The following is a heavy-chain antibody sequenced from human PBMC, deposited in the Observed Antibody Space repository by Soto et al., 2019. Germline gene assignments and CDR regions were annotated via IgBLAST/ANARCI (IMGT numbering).Heavy chain of an antibody. V-gene: IGHV4-61*01. CDR1: GDSVSSGSYY. J-gene: IGHJ4*02. CDR2: IYYSGST. CDR3: ASYDVLAAYYY. Sequence: SETLSLTCTVSGDSVSSGSYYWSWMRQSPGKGLEWIGYIYYSGSTNYNPSLKSRVTISVDTSKNQFSLKLSSVTAADTAVYYCASYDVLAAYYYWGQGILVTVS. D-gene: IGHD3-9*01.